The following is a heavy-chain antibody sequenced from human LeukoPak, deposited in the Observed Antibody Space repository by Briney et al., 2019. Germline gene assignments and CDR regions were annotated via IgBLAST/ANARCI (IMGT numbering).Heavy chain of an antibody. Sequence: SEALSLTCTVSGGSISSYHWSWIRQPPGKGLECIGYIYYSGSTNYNPSLKSRVTISVDTSKNQFSLKLSSVTAADTAVYYCARARNYYDSSDYYYEGDAFDIWGQGTMVTVSS. CDR3: ARARNYYDSSDYYYEGDAFDI. CDR2: IYYSGST. D-gene: IGHD3-22*01. V-gene: IGHV4-59*01. J-gene: IGHJ3*02. CDR1: GGSISSYH.